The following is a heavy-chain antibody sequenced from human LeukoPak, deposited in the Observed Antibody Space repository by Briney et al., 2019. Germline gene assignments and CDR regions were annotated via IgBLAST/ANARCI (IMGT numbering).Heavy chain of an antibody. CDR2: INPTGTSS. V-gene: IGHV1-46*01. D-gene: IGHD5-24*01. CDR1: GGTFSSYA. J-gene: IGHJ5*02. Sequence: ASVKVSCKASGGTFSSYAISWVRQAPGRGLEWVGLINPTGTSSWSAQKFQGRVTLTRDMSTSTDYMELSSLRSEDTAVYYCARDNSLQDMAWWFDPWGQGTLVIVSS. CDR3: ARDNSLQDMAWWFDP.